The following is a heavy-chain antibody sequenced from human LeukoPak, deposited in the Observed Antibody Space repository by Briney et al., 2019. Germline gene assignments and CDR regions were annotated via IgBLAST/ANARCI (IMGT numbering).Heavy chain of an antibody. V-gene: IGHV3-48*03. J-gene: IGHJ5*02. Sequence: PGGSLRLSCSASGFTFSSYEMNWVRQAPGEGLEWVSYISSSDGTIYYADSVKGRFTIPRDNSKNTLYLQMNSLRAEDTAVYYCAKGALYSGSGYSPYNWFDPWGQGTLVTVSS. CDR2: ISSSDGTI. D-gene: IGHD3-3*01. CDR3: AKGALYSGSGYSPYNWFDP. CDR1: GFTFSSYE.